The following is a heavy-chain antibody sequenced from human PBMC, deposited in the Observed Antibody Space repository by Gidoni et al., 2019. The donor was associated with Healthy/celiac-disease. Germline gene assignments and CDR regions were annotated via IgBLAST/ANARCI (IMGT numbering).Heavy chain of an antibody. Sequence: QVQLVQSGAEVKKPGASVKVSCKASGYTFTGYYMHWVRQAPGQGLEWMGWINPNSGGTNYAQKFQGWVTMTRDTSISTAYMELSRLRSDDTAVYYCARSALWGGYCSSTSCPFDPWGQGTLVTVSS. V-gene: IGHV1-2*04. CDR3: ARSALWGGYCSSTSCPFDP. J-gene: IGHJ5*02. CDR1: GYTFTGYY. CDR2: INPNSGGT. D-gene: IGHD2-2*03.